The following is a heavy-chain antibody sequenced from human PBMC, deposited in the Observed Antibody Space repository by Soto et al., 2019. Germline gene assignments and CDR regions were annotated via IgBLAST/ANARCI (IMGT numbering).Heavy chain of an antibody. J-gene: IGHJ3*01. CDR1: GFTFSDNA. V-gene: IGHV3-30*04. D-gene: IGHD6-19*01. CDR2: ISYDGSNQ. Sequence: HPGGSLRLSCAASGFTFSDNAMHWVRQAPGKGLEWVAIISYDGSNQYYADSVKGRFTISRDTSKNTLSLQMNSLRAEDTAIYYCAREYKSGWGPAFDLWGQGTMVTVSS. CDR3: AREYKSGWGPAFDL.